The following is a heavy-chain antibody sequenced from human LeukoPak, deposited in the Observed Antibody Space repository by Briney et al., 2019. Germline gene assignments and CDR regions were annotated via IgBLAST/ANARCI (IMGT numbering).Heavy chain of an antibody. D-gene: IGHD1-1*01. CDR1: GFTFDDYG. CDR2: INWNGGST. Sequence: AGGSLRLSCAASGFTFDDYGMSWVRQAPGKGLEWVSGINWNGGSTGYADSVKGRFTISRDNAKSSLYLQMNSLRAEDTALYYCARGRTTGILSIGWFDPWGQGTLVTVSS. CDR3: ARGRTTGILSIGWFDP. V-gene: IGHV3-20*04. J-gene: IGHJ5*02.